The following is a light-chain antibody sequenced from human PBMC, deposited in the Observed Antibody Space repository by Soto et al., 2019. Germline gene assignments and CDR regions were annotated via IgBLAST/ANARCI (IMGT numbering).Light chain of an antibody. V-gene: IGLV1-40*01. CDR2: GNS. J-gene: IGLJ1*01. CDR1: SSNIGAGYD. Sequence: QSVLTQPPSVSEAPGQRVTISCTGSSSNIGAGYDVHWYQQFPGTAPKLLIYGNSNRPSGVPDRFSGSKSGTSASLAITGLQAEDGADYYCQSYDSSLSGVFGSGTKVTVL. CDR3: QSYDSSLSGV.